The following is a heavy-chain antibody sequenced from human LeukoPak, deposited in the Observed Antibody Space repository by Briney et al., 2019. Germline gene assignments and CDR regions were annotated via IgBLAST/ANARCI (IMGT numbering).Heavy chain of an antibody. D-gene: IGHD1-26*01. Sequence: PGGSLRLSCAASGFTVTTNYMSWVRQAPGKGLEGVSVIYSGGSTHYADSVKGRFTISRDNSKNTLYLQMNSLRAEDTAVYYCARDGEGRYSGSYYGGFDYWGQGTLVTVSS. CDR2: IYSGGST. CDR1: GFTVTTNY. CDR3: ARDGEGRYSGSYYGGFDY. J-gene: IGHJ4*02. V-gene: IGHV3-66*01.